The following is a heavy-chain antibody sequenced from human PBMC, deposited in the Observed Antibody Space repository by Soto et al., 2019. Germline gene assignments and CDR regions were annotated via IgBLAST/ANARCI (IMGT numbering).Heavy chain of an antibody. J-gene: IGHJ4*02. V-gene: IGHV4-34*01. D-gene: IGHD3-22*01. Sequence: TLSLTCAVYGGSFSDYSWTWIRQPPGKGLEWIGEINDSGSTNYTPSLERRVTISRDTSKNRFSLKLSSVTAADTAVYYCARGSHKLHSYDSSGFYHYVDYWGQGSLVTVSS. CDR3: ARGSHKLHSYDSSGFYHYVDY. CDR1: GGSFSDYS. CDR2: INDSGST.